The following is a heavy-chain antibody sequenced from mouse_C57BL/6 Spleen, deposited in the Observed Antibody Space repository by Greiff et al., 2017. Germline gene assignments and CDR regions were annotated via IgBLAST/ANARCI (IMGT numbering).Heavy chain of an antibody. V-gene: IGHV5-4*01. CDR1: GFTFSSYA. J-gene: IGHJ3*01. CDR2: ISAGGSYT. D-gene: IGHD1-1*01. CDR3: ARDRGYYGSSYERFAY. Sequence: EVKLVESGGGLVKPGGSLKLSCAASGFTFSSYAMSWVRQTPEKRLEWVATISAGGSYTYYPDNVKGRFTISRDNAKTNLYLQMSHLKSEDTAMYYCARDRGYYGSSYERFAYWGQGTLVTVSA.